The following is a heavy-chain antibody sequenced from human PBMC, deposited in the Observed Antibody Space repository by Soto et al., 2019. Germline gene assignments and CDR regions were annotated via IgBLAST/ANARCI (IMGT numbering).Heavy chain of an antibody. Sequence: QVHLQESGPGLVKPSETLSLTCTVSGGAITSNSYYWGWIRQPPGKGLEWIGSFYYSGSTYYNPSLHRRVSITVDTSKHQFSLMLCLVIAADTAVYYCARHCPLYSRPLGWFDPWGQGTLVTVSS. CDR2: FYYSGST. D-gene: IGHD6-13*01. V-gene: IGHV4-39*01. J-gene: IGHJ5*02. CDR3: ARHCPLYSRPLGWFDP. CDR1: GGAITSNSYY.